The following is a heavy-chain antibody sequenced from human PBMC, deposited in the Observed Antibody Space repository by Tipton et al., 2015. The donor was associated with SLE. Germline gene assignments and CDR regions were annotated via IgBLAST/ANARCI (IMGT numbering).Heavy chain of an antibody. Sequence: GSLRLSCAASGFTFDNYWMNWVRQAPGKGLEWLANIKQDESEKYYLKSVKGRFTISRDNAQNSLYLQMNSLRIEDTAVYYCARSPNWGLDYWGQGTLVTVPS. V-gene: IGHV3-7*01. CDR2: IKQDESEK. CDR1: GFTFDNYW. J-gene: IGHJ4*02. CDR3: ARSPNWGLDY. D-gene: IGHD7-27*01.